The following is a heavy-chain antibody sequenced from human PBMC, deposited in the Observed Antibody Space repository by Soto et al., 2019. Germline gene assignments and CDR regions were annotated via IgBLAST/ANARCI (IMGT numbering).Heavy chain of an antibody. CDR2: IYYGGST. Sequence: PSETLSLTCTVSGGSISSYYWSWIRQPPGKGLEWIGYIYYGGSTNYNPSLKSRVTISVDTSKNQFSLKLSSVTAADTAVYYCARRGSSRQIHHYGMDVWGPGTTVTVSS. V-gene: IGHV4-59*08. J-gene: IGHJ6*02. CDR1: GGSISSYY. CDR3: ARRGSSRQIHHYGMDV. D-gene: IGHD6-13*01.